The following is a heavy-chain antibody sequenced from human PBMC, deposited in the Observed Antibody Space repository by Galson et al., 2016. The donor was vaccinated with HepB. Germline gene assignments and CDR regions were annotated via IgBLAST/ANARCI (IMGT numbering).Heavy chain of an antibody. J-gene: IGHJ6*02. CDR1: GFTFSIYA. Sequence: SLRLSCAASGFTFSIYAMRWVRQAPGKGLEWISVISGSGGTTYYADSVKGRFTISRDNSKKTLYLQMNSLRAEDTAVYFCAKDILRSYYSDYVMDVWGQGTTVTVSS. CDR3: AKDILRSYYSDYVMDV. V-gene: IGHV3-23*01. CDR2: ISGSGGTT.